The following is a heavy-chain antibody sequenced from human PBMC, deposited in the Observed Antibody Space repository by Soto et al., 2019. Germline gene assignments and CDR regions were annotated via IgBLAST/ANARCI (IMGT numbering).Heavy chain of an antibody. CDR2: IYYSGGT. J-gene: IGHJ5*02. D-gene: IGHD5-12*01. Sequence: QVQLQESGPGLVKPSQTLSLTCAVSGGSISSGGYYWSWIRQHPGKGLEWIGYIYYSGGTYYNPSLKRRVSISVDTSKNQFSLKLSSVTAADTAVYYCASEEGGGYDHRWFDPWGQGTLVTVSS. V-gene: IGHV4-31*11. CDR1: GGSISSGGYY. CDR3: ASEEGGGYDHRWFDP.